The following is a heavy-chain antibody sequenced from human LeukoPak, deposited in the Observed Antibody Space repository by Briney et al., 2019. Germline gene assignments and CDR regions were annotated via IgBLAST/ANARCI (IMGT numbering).Heavy chain of an antibody. D-gene: IGHD3-10*02. CDR2: IKKDGSEK. V-gene: IGHV3-7*01. J-gene: IGHJ6*04. CDR1: GFTFSSYY. Sequence: GGSLRLSCAASGFTFSSYYMSWVRQAPGKGLEWVANIKKDGSEKYYVDSVKGRFTISRDNAKNSLYLQMNSLRAEDTAVYYCAELGITMIGGVWGKGTTVTISS. CDR3: AELGITMIGGV.